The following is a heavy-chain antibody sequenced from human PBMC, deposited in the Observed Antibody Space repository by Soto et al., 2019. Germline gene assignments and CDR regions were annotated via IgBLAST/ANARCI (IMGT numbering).Heavy chain of an antibody. CDR2: IIPIFGTA. V-gene: IGHV1-69*13. CDR3: ARHVWYYYDSSGKRGIDY. CDR1: GGTFSSYA. D-gene: IGHD3-22*01. J-gene: IGHJ4*02. Sequence: ASLKFSCKASGGTFSSYAIICVRQAPGQGLEWMGGIIPIFGTANYAQKFQGRVTITADESTSTAYMELSSLRSEDTAVYYCARHVWYYYDSSGKRGIDYWGQGTLVTVSS.